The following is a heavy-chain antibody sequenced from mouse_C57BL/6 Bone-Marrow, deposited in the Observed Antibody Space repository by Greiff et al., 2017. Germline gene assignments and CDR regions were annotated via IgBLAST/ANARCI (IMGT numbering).Heavy chain of an antibody. CDR1: GYTFTNYW. D-gene: IGHD2-3*01. V-gene: IGHV1-63*01. Sequence: VQLQQSGAELVRPGTSVKMSCKASGYTFTNYWIGWAKQRPGHGLEWIGDIYPGGGYTNYNEKFKGKATLTADKSSSKAYMQFSSLTSEDSAIYYCARGLLQYFDVWGTGTTVTVSS. CDR3: ARGLLQYFDV. J-gene: IGHJ1*03. CDR2: IYPGGGYT.